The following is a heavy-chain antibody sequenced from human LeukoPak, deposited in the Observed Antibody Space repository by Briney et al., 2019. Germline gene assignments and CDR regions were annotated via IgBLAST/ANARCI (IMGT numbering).Heavy chain of an antibody. V-gene: IGHV4-59*12. CDR1: GGSISSYY. CDR3: ATTPYGDYDY. Sequence: SETLSLTCTVSGGSISSYYWSWIRQPPGKGLEWIGYIYYSGSTNYNPSLKSRVTISVDTSKNQFSLKLSSVTAADTAVYYCATTPYGDYDYWGQGTLVTVSS. J-gene: IGHJ4*02. D-gene: IGHD4-17*01. CDR2: IYYSGST.